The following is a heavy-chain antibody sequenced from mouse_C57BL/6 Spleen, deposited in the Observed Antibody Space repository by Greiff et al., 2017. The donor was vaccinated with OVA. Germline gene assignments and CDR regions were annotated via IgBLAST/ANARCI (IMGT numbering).Heavy chain of an antibody. CDR2: IDPSDSET. V-gene: IGHV1-52*01. D-gene: IGHD2-4*01. J-gene: IGHJ4*01. Sequence: QVQLQQPGAELVRPGSSVKLSCKASGYTFTSYWMHWVKQRPIQGLEWIGNIDPSDSETHYNQKFKDKATLTVDKSSSTAYMQLSSLTSEDSAVYYCAREWHYDYGTGAMDYWGQGTSVTVSS. CDR1: GYTFTSYW. CDR3: AREWHYDYGTGAMDY.